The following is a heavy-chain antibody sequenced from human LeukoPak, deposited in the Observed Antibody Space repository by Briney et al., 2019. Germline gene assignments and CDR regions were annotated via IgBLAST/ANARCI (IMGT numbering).Heavy chain of an antibody. D-gene: IGHD3-22*01. CDR2: ISGSGGST. V-gene: IGHV3-23*01. J-gene: IGHJ6*02. CDR3: AKDRVIVAHYHYGMDV. CDR1: GFTFSSYW. Sequence: GGSLRLSCAASGFTFSSYWMSWVRQAPGKGLEWVSAISGSGGSTYYADSVKGRFTISRDNSKNTLYLQMNSLRAEDTAVYYCAKDRVIVAHYHYGMDVWGQGTTVTVSS.